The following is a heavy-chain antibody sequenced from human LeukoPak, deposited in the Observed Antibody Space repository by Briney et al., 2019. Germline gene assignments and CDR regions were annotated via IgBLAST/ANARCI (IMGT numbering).Heavy chain of an antibody. Sequence: GGSLRLSCAASGFTFSSYAMHWVRQAPGKGLEYVSAISSNGGSTYYANSVKGRFTISRDNSKNTLYLQMRSLRAEDMAVYYCAREGWDASSRWDPEPPPYFFYWGPGNPVTVSS. CDR3: AREGWDASSRWDPEPPPYFFY. J-gene: IGHJ4*02. V-gene: IGHV3-64*01. D-gene: IGHD6-13*01. CDR1: GFTFSSYA. CDR2: ISSNGGST.